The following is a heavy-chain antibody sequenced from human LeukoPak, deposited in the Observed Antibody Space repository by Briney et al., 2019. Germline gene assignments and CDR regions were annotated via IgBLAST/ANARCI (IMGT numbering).Heavy chain of an antibody. V-gene: IGHV4-34*01. J-gene: IGHJ6*03. CDR1: GGSFSGYY. CDR2: INHSGST. Sequence: SETLSLTCAVYGGSFSGYYWSWIRQPPGKGLEWIGEINHSGSTNYNPSLKSRVTISVDTSKNQFSLKLSSVTAADTAVYYCARGNPMDVWGKGTTVTVSS. CDR3: ARGNPMDV.